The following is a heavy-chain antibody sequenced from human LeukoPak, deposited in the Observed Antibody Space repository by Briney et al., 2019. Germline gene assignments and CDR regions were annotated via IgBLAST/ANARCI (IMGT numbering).Heavy chain of an antibody. V-gene: IGHV3-7*01. CDR3: ARGGYYWGA. CDR2: IKEDGSEQ. Sequence: TGGSLRLSCAASGFTFSSYWMSWVRQAPGKGLERVASIKEDGSEQYYVDSVKGRFTISRDNAKNSLYLQINSLRAEDMAVYYCARGGYYWGAWGQGTLVTVSS. CDR1: GFTFSSYW. D-gene: IGHD1-1*01. J-gene: IGHJ5*02.